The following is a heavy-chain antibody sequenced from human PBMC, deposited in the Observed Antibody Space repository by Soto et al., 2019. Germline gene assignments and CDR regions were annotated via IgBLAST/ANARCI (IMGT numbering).Heavy chain of an antibody. V-gene: IGHV4-59*01. J-gene: IGHJ6*02. CDR2: IYYSGST. CDR3: DRASGIIAAAGYYYYYGMDV. Sequence: SETLSLTCTVSGGSISSYYWSWIRQPPGKGLEWIGYIYYSGSTNYNPSLKSRVTISVDTSKNQFSLKLSSVTAADTAVYYCDRASGIIAAAGYYYYYGMDVWGQGTTFIVSS. CDR1: GGSISSYY. D-gene: IGHD6-13*01.